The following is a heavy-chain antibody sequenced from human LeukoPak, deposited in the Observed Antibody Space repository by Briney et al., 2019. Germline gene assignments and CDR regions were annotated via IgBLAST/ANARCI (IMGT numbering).Heavy chain of an antibody. D-gene: IGHD2-21*02. CDR1: GDTFTGYY. Sequence: ASVKVSRLASGDTFTGYYMQWVRQPPAQGLEWMGWINPNSGGTNYAQKFQGRVTMTTDTSISTAYMELSRLRSADTAVYYCARNTSIWGGDCHYDYWGQGTLVTVSS. J-gene: IGHJ4*02. V-gene: IGHV1-2*02. CDR3: ARNTSIWGGDCHYDY. CDR2: INPNSGGT.